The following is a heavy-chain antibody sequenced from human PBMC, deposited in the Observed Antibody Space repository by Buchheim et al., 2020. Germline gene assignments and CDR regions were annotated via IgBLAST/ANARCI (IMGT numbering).Heavy chain of an antibody. CDR3: AAYYYDSSGHMGDDY. CDR1: GFTFSSYW. D-gene: IGHD3-22*01. V-gene: IGHV3-7*01. CDR2: IKQDGSEK. J-gene: IGHJ4*02. Sequence: EVQLVESGGGLVQPGGSLRLSCAASGFTFSSYWMSWVRQAPGKGLEWVANIKQDGSEKYYVGSVKGRFTISRDNAKNSLYLQMNSLRAEDTAVYYCAAYYYDSSGHMGDDYWGQGTL.